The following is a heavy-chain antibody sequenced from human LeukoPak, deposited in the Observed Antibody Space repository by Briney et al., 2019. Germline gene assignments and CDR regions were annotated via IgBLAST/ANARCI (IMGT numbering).Heavy chain of an antibody. Sequence: GGSLRLSCAASGFTFSSYEMNWVRQAPGKGLEWVSYISSSGSTIYYADSVKGRFTISRDNAKNSLYLQMNSLRAEDTAVYYCATPGDFLWFGELLKEGDYWGQGTLVTVSS. V-gene: IGHV3-48*03. D-gene: IGHD3-10*01. CDR2: ISSSGSTI. CDR3: ATPGDFLWFGELLKEGDY. J-gene: IGHJ4*02. CDR1: GFTFSSYE.